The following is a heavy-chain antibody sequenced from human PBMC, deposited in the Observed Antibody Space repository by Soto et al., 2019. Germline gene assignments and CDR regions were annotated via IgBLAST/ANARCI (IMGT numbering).Heavy chain of an antibody. D-gene: IGHD3-22*01. CDR3: SKVDRPYYYDSSGIDY. CDR1: GFTFSSYG. CDR2: IWYDGSNK. V-gene: IGHV3-33*06. Sequence: GGSLRLSCAASGFTFSSYGMHWVRQAPGKGLKWVAVIWYDGSNKYYADSVKGRFTISRDNSKNTLYLQMNSLRAEYTAVFYCSKVDRPYYYDSSGIDYWGQGTLVTVSS. J-gene: IGHJ4*02.